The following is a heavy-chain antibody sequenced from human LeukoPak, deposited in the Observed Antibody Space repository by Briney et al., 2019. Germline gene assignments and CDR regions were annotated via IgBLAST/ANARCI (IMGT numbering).Heavy chain of an antibody. J-gene: IGHJ4*02. Sequence: GASVKVSCKASGYTFTSYDFNWLRQATGQGPEWMGWMNPNSGATGYAQKFQGRVTMTRSASINTAYMELTDLRSEDTAVYYCAREADSSSWSHIDYWGQGTLVTVSS. CDR3: AREADSSSWSHIDY. V-gene: IGHV1-8*01. CDR2: MNPNSGAT. CDR1: GYTFTSYD. D-gene: IGHD6-13*01.